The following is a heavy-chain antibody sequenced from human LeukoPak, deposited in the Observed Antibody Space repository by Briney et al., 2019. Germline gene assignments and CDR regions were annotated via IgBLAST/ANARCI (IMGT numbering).Heavy chain of an antibody. J-gene: IGHJ4*02. CDR2: IWYDGSNK. V-gene: IGHV3-33*08. CDR3: ARERGIFGVVIPFDY. Sequence: PGGSLRLSCAASGFTFSSYGMHWVRQAPGKGLEWVAVIWYDGSNKYYADSVKGRFTISRDNSKNTLYLQMNSLRAEDTAVYYCARERGIFGVVIPFDYWGQGTLVTVSS. CDR1: GFTFSSYG. D-gene: IGHD3-3*01.